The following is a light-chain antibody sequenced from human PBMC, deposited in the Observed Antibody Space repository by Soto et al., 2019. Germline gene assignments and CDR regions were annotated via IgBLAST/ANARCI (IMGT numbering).Light chain of an antibody. J-gene: IGLJ1*01. Sequence: QSVLTQPPSVSGSAGQSVAISCTGTSSDVGSYNRVAWYQQSPGTAPKLMIYEVSNRPSGVPDRFSGSKSGNTASLTISGLQAEDEADYYCSSFTSSSTYVFGTGTKLTVL. CDR1: SSDVGSYNR. CDR3: SSFTSSSTYV. CDR2: EVS. V-gene: IGLV2-18*02.